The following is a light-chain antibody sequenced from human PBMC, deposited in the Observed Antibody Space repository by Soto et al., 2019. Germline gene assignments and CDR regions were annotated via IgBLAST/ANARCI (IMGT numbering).Light chain of an antibody. CDR2: NTN. J-gene: IGLJ3*02. Sequence: SALTQPPSASGTPGQGVNISCSGSNSNIGSHAVNWYHQLPGMAPRLLIYNTNRRHPGVPDRFSASKSGMSASLAISGLQVDDEADYFCASWDDSLDGPWLFGGGTKLTVL. V-gene: IGLV1-44*01. CDR1: NSNIGSHA. CDR3: ASWDDSLDGPWL.